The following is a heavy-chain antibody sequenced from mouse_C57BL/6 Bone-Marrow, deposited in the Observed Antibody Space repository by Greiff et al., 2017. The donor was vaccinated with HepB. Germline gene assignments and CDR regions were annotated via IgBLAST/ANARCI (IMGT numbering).Heavy chain of an antibody. V-gene: IGHV2-9-1*01. CDR3: ARGTTVGPSWYFDV. Sequence: QVQLKESGPGLVAPSQSLSITCTVSGFSLTSYAISWVRPPPGKGLEWLGVIWTGGGPNYTSALKSRLSISKDNATSQVFLKMNSLQTDDTARYYCARGTTVGPSWYFDVWGTGTTVTVSS. CDR1: GFSLTSYA. J-gene: IGHJ1*03. D-gene: IGHD1-1*01. CDR2: IWTGGGP.